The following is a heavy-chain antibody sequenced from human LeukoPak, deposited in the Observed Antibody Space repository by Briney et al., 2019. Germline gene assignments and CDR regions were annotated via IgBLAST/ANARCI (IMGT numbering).Heavy chain of an antibody. CDR1: GFTFSSYA. D-gene: IGHD2-2*02. Sequence: GGSLRLSCAASGFTFSSYAMSWVRQAPGKGLEWVSTISGSDKSTYYPASVKGRFAISKDNSEKMLYLQMHSLRVDDTAVYYCAKARCASSRSCYNYWGQGTLVTVSS. V-gene: IGHV3-23*01. CDR2: ISGSDKST. CDR3: AKARCASSRSCYNY. J-gene: IGHJ4*02.